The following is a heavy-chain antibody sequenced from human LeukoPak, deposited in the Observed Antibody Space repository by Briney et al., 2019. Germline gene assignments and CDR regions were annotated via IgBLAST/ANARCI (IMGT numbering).Heavy chain of an antibody. D-gene: IGHD1-26*01. CDR1: GGTFSSYA. J-gene: IGHJ4*02. Sequence: ASVKVSCKASGGTFSSYAISWVRQAPGQGLEWMGGIIPIFGTANYAQKFQGRVTITADESTSTAYMELSSLRSEDTAVYYCATAGIVGATRFSPFDYWGQGTLVTVSS. CDR2: IIPIFGTA. V-gene: IGHV1-69*13. CDR3: ATAGIVGATRFSPFDY.